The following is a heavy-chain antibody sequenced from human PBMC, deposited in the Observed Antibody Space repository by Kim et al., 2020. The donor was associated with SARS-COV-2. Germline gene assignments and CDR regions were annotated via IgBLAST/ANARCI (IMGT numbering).Heavy chain of an antibody. CDR1: GYTFTSYG. V-gene: IGHV1-18*04. J-gene: IGHJ3*02. CDR2: ISAYNGNT. D-gene: IGHD3-16*02. Sequence: ASVKVSCKASGYTFTSYGISWVRQAPGQGLEWMGWISAYNGNTNYAQKLQGRVTMTTDTSTSTAYMELRSLRSDDTAVYYCARHSYDYVWGSYRYHDAFDIWGQGTMVTVSS. CDR3: ARHSYDYVWGSYRYHDAFDI.